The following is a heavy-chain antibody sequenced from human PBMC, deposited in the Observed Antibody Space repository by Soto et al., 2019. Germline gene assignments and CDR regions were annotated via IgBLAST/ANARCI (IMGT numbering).Heavy chain of an antibody. Sequence: SETLSLTCDVSRYSINNNNWWSWVRQPPGGGLEWIEELHHGGSTNYNPSLESRVTFSVDISKNQFFLKLSSVTAADTAVYYCTKNSAYALDYWGQGTLVTVSS. CDR3: TKNSAYALDY. CDR1: RYSINNNNW. D-gene: IGHD5-12*01. J-gene: IGHJ4*02. CDR2: LHHGGST. V-gene: IGHV4-4*02.